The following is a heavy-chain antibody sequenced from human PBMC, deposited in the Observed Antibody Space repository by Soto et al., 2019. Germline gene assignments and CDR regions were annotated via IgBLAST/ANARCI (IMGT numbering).Heavy chain of an antibody. Sequence: EVQLVESGGGLGKPGGSLKLSGTASGFSISNHWMNWVRQAPGKGLEWVAHIKEDGTQTYYVDSVKGRSTISRDNAKNTAHLQMHIQRAEDTAVYYWASATRRETQFDYWGQGILVTASS. V-gene: IGHV3-7*03. CDR2: IKEDGTQT. CDR1: GFSISNHW. CDR3: ASATRRETQFDY. D-gene: IGHD1-26*01. J-gene: IGHJ4*02.